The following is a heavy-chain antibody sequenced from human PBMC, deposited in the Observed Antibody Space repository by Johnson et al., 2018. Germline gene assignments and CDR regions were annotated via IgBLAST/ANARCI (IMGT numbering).Heavy chain of an antibody. V-gene: IGHV4-59*01. CDR2: IYYSGST. CDR1: GGSISSYY. D-gene: IGHD1-1*01. Sequence: QVQLQESGPGLVKPSETLSLTCTVSGGSISSYYWSWVRQPPGKGLKWIGYIYYSGSTNYNPSLKSRVTISVDTSKNQFARKLSPVTAADTAVHYCARGGTSRLNDFVIWGQGTMVTVSS. J-gene: IGHJ3*02. CDR3: ARGGTSRLNDFVI.